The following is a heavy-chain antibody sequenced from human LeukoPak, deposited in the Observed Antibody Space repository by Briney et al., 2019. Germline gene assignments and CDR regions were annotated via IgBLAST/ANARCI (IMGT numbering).Heavy chain of an antibody. V-gene: IGHV3-66*01. D-gene: IGHD5-24*01. CDR3: ASRDKGYYYGMDV. CDR2: LYSGGST. J-gene: IGHJ6*02. Sequence: SGGSLRLSCAASGFTVSGNYMSWVRQAPGKGLEWVSLLYSGGSTYADSVKGRFSISRDNSKNTLYLQMNSLRAEDTAVYYCASRDKGYYYGMDVWGQGTTVTVSS. CDR1: GFTVSGNY.